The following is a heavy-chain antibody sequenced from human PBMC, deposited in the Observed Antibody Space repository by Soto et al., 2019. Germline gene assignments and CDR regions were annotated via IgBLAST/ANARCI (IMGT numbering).Heavy chain of an antibody. CDR2: FSSGGGGT. J-gene: IGHJ4*02. Sequence: GGSLSLSCTASGFTFSNYAMSWVRQAPGKGLEWVSTFSSGGGGTYYADSVKGRFTISRDNSKNTLSLQMNSLRAEDTAVYYCTKANRYCSGANCFTFDYWGLGTLVTVSS. D-gene: IGHD2-15*01. CDR3: TKANRYCSGANCFTFDY. V-gene: IGHV3-23*01. CDR1: GFTFSNYA.